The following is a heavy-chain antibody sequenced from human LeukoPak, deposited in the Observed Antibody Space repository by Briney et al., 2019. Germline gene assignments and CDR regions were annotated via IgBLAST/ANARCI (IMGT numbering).Heavy chain of an antibody. J-gene: IGHJ4*02. CDR1: GGSFSGSC. V-gene: IGHV4-34*01. CDR3: ARVSISLFGVVTAHFDS. Sequence: PSETLSLTCGVSGGSFSGSCWGWIRQPPGKGLEWIGEINLSGSTNYNSSLTSRVTISLDTSKNQFSLNLRSVTTADTAVYYCARVSISLFGVVTAHFDSWGQGTLVAVSS. CDR2: INLSGST. D-gene: IGHD3-3*01.